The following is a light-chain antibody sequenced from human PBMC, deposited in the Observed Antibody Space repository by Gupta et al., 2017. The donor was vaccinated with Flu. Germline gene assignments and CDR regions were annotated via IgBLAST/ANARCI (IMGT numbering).Light chain of an antibody. J-gene: IGKJ3*01. V-gene: IGKV1-33*01. CDR1: QGIHNY. Sequence: TRAPSSLSASVGDRVTVTCQASQGIHNYLNWYQHKPGKAPTLLVYDAHNLETGVPSRFSGSGSGTEFTLTITSLQPEDFATYDCQHYDDRPLFAFGPGTTV. CDR2: DAH. CDR3: QHYDDRPLFA.